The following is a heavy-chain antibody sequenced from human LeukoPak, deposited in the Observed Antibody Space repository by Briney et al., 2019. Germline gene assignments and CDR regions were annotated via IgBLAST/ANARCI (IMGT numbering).Heavy chain of an antibody. Sequence: PSETLSLTCTVSGGSISSYYWSWIRQPAGKGLEWIGRIYTSGSTNYNPSLKSRVTMSVDTSKNQFSLKLSSVTAADTAVHYCARDGLGYCSSTSCYSNYYYGMDVWGQGTTVTVSS. CDR3: ARDGLGYCSSTSCYSNYYYGMDV. D-gene: IGHD2-2*02. J-gene: IGHJ6*02. CDR2: IYTSGST. V-gene: IGHV4-4*07. CDR1: GGSISSYY.